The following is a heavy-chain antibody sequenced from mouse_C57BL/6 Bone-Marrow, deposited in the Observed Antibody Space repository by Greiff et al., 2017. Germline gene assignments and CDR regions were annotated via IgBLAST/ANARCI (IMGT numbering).Heavy chain of an antibody. CDR2: INPNNGGT. Sequence: EVQLQQSVPELVKPGASVKMSCKASGYTFTDYNMHWVKQSHGKSLEWIGYINPNNGGTSYNQKFKGKATLTVNKSSSTAYMELRSLTSEDSAVYYCARGYYGSSLFDYWGQGTTLTVSS. CDR3: ARGYYGSSLFDY. CDR1: GYTFTDYN. D-gene: IGHD1-1*01. J-gene: IGHJ2*01. V-gene: IGHV1-22*01.